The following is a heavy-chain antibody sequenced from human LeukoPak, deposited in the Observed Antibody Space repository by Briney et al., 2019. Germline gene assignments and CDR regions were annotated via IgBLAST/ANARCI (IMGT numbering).Heavy chain of an antibody. CDR2: ISYDGSNK. Sequence: GGSLRLSCTASGFTFRSYGMHWVRQTPGKGLEWVAVISYDGSNKYYADSVKGRFTISRDNSKNTLYLQKNSLRPEDTAVYYCARGPDYDILADYFDYWGQGTLVTVSS. V-gene: IGHV3-30*03. J-gene: IGHJ4*02. D-gene: IGHD3-9*01. CDR1: GFTFRSYG. CDR3: ARGPDYDILADYFDY.